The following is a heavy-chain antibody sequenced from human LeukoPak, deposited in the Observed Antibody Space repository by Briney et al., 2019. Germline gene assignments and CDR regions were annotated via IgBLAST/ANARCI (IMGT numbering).Heavy chain of an antibody. CDR1: GGSISSSSYY. J-gene: IGHJ4*02. CDR2: IYYSGST. Sequence: SETLSLTRTVSGGSISSSSYYWGWIRQPPGKGLEWIGSIYYSGSTYYNPSLKSRVTISVDTSKNQFSLKLSSVTAADTAVYYCARALLLWFGEPDYWGQGTLVTVSS. V-gene: IGHV4-39*01. D-gene: IGHD3-10*01. CDR3: ARALLLWFGEPDY.